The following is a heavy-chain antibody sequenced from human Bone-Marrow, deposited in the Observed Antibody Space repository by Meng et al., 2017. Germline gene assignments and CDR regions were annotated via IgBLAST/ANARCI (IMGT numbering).Heavy chain of an antibody. V-gene: IGHV3-66*02. CDR1: GFTFSNAW. CDR2: IYSGGST. J-gene: IGHJ4*02. Sequence: GESLKISCAASGFTFSNAWMSWVRQAPGKGLEWVSVIYSGGSTYYADSVKGRFTISRDNSKNTLYLQMNSLRAEDTAVYYCARDGRYYYDSSGYYLNWGQGTLVTVSS. D-gene: IGHD3-22*01. CDR3: ARDGRYYYDSSGYYLN.